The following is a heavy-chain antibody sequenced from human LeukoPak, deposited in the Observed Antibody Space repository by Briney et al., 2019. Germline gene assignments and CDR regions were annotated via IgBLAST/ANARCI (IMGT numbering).Heavy chain of an antibody. Sequence: SVKVSCKASGGTFSSYAISWVRQAPGQGLEWMGGIIPIFGTANYAQKFQGRVTITADKSTSTAYMELSSLRSEDTAVYYCARPRITGTTRPQAFDIWGQGTMVTVSS. CDR3: ARPRITGTTRPQAFDI. V-gene: IGHV1-69*06. D-gene: IGHD1-20*01. CDR2: IIPIFGTA. CDR1: GGTFSSYA. J-gene: IGHJ3*02.